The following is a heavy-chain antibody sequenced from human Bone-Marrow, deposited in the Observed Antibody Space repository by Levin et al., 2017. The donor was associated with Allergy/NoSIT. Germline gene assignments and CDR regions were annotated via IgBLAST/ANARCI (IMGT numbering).Heavy chain of an antibody. V-gene: IGHV3-48*01. Sequence: GESLKISCAASGFTFSTYGMIWVRQAPGKGLEWVSYISSRRTTIYYADSVKGRFTISRDDAKNSLYLQMSSLRAEETAVYYCVRDEEAYGDAFDIWGQGTMVTVSS. CDR2: ISSRRTTI. J-gene: IGHJ3*02. CDR1: GFTFSTYG. CDR3: VRDEEAYGDAFDI. D-gene: IGHD2-8*01.